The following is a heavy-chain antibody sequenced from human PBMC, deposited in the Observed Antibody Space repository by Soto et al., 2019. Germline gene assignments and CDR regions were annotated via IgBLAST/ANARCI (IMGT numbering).Heavy chain of an antibody. CDR3: ARDAVDVTKMVFVSPIDS. D-gene: IGHD2-8*01. V-gene: IGHV3-30-3*01. CDR2: ISFDGGNV. Sequence: QVYLVESGGGVVQPGRSLRLSCAASGFMFRNHAMHWVRQAPARGLDWLEVISFDGGNVFYADSVKGRFTISRDNSRNTLYLQMDSLRPEDTAVYYCARDAVDVTKMVFVSPIDSWGQGALVTVSS. J-gene: IGHJ4*02. CDR1: GFMFRNHA.